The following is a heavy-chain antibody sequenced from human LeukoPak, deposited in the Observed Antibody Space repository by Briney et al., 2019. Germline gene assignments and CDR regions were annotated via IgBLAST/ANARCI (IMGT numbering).Heavy chain of an antibody. J-gene: IGHJ4*02. V-gene: IGHV3-15*01. Sequence: GGSLRLSCAGSGFTVSNAWMSWVRQAPGKGLEWVGRIRSKTDGGTTDYAAPVKGRFTISRGDSKNTLYLQLDSLKTEDTALYYCTTGHYWGQGTLVTVSS. CDR2: IRSKTDGGTT. CDR1: GFTVSNAW. CDR3: TTGHY.